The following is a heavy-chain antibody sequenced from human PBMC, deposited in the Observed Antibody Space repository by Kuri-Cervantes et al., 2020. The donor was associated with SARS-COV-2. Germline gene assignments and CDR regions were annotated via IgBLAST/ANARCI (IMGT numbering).Heavy chain of an antibody. CDR3: ARAVDTAMVTADAFDI. Sequence: SGPTRIKPTQTLTLTCTFSGFPLSTGGVGVGWIRLPPGKALEWLALIYWDDDKRYGPSLKSRLTITKDTSKNQVVLTMTNMDPVDTATYYCARAVDTAMVTADAFDIWGQGTMVTVSS. J-gene: IGHJ3*02. CDR1: GFPLSTGGVG. V-gene: IGHV2-5*05. D-gene: IGHD5-18*01. CDR2: IYWDDDK.